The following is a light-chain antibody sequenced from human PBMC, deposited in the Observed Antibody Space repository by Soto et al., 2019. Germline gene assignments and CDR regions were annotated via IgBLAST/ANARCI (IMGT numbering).Light chain of an antibody. CDR1: QSISSW. Sequence: DIPMTQSPSTLSASVGDRVTITCRASQSISSWLAWYQQKPGKAPKLLIYDASSLESGVPSRFSGSGSGTEFTLTISSLQPDDFPTYYGQQYNSYFWRFGQGTKVEIK. CDR2: DAS. J-gene: IGKJ1*01. CDR3: QQYNSYFWR. V-gene: IGKV1-5*01.